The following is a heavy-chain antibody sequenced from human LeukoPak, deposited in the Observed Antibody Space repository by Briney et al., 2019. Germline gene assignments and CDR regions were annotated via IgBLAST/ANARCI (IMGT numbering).Heavy chain of an antibody. J-gene: IGHJ3*02. CDR1: GFTFSSYG. CDR2: IRYDGSNK. CDR3: AKDETSGSYEGGAFDI. V-gene: IGHV3-30*02. Sequence: GGSLRLSCAASGFTFSSYGMHWVRQAPGKGLEWVAFIRYDGSNKYYADSVKGRFTISRDNSKNTLYLQMNSLRAEDTAVYYCAKDETSGSYEGGAFDIWGQGTMVTVSS. D-gene: IGHD1-26*01.